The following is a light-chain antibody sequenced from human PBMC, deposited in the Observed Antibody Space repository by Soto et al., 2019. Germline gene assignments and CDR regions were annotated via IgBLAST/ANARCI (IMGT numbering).Light chain of an antibody. CDR1: QSVSSN. Sequence: EIVMTQSPATLSVSPGDRATLSCRASQSVSSNLAWYQQKPGQAPRLLIYGASTRATGIPARFSGSGSGTEYTPTISSLQSEDFAVYYCQQYNNWPPYTVGQGTKLEIK. CDR3: QQYNNWPPYT. V-gene: IGKV3-15*01. J-gene: IGKJ2*01. CDR2: GAS.